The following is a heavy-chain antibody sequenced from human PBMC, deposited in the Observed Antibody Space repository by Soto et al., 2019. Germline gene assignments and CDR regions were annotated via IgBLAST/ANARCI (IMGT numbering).Heavy chain of an antibody. V-gene: IGHV4-59*08. Sequence: SESLSLTCTVSGGSISSYYWSWIRQPPGKGLEWIGYIYYSGSTNYNPSLKSRVTISVDTSKNQFSLKLSSVTAADTAVYYCARLLQWLGFYYWGQGTLVTVSS. J-gene: IGHJ4*02. CDR2: IYYSGST. D-gene: IGHD6-19*01. CDR1: GGSISSYY. CDR3: ARLLQWLGFYY.